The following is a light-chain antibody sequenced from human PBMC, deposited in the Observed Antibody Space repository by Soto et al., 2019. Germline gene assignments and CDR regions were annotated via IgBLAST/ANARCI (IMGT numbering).Light chain of an antibody. J-gene: IGKJ4*01. CDR1: QSVTY. CDR2: DAT. V-gene: IGKV3-11*01. Sequence: EVVLTQSPATMSVSPGERATLSCRASQSVTYLAWYQHKPGQAPRLLIYDATSRATGIPGRFSGSGSGTDFTLTISDIEPEDSALYYCQQRSGWPPLTFGGGTKLV. CDR3: QQRSGWPPLT.